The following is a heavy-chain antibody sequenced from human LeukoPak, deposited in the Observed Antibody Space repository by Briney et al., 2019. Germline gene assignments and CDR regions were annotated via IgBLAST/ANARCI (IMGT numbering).Heavy chain of an antibody. J-gene: IGHJ4*02. CDR1: GFTFSSYS. V-gene: IGHV3-48*04. D-gene: IGHD3-10*01. CDR3: ARDWYFGSGSYYRPPAV. CDR2: ISSSSSTI. Sequence: GGSLRLSCAASGFTFSSYSMNWVRQAPGKGLEWVSYISSSSSTIYYADSVKGRFTISRDNAKNSLYLQMNSLRAEDTAVYYCARDWYFGSGSYYRPPAVWGQGTLVTVSS.